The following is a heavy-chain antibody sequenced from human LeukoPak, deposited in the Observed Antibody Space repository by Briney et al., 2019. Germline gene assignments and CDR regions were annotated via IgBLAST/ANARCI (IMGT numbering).Heavy chain of an antibody. CDR1: GYTFTSYD. CDR2: MNPNSGNT. CDR3: AREDIGAAAGTGKNYYYGMDV. D-gene: IGHD6-13*01. Sequence: ASVKVSCTASGYTFTSYDINWVRQATGQGLEWMGWMNPNSGNTGYAQKFQGRVTMTRNTSISTAYMELRSLRSDDTAVYYCAREDIGAAAGTGKNYYYGMDVWGQGTTVTVSS. V-gene: IGHV1-8*01. J-gene: IGHJ6*02.